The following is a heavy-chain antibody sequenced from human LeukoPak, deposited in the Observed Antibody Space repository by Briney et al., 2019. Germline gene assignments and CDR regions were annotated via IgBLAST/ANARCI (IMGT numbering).Heavy chain of an antibody. CDR3: LREVDWKYAFDY. CDR2: IRPDGSHI. D-gene: IGHD1-7*01. V-gene: IGHV3-33*08. J-gene: IGHJ4*02. Sequence: GGSLRLSCAASAFPFSPSGIHWVRQAPGKGLEWVAVIRPDGSHISYVDPVKGRFTISRDNSNNMLYLQMSSLRAEDTALYYCLREVDWKYAFDYWGRGTLVTVSS. CDR1: AFPFSPSG.